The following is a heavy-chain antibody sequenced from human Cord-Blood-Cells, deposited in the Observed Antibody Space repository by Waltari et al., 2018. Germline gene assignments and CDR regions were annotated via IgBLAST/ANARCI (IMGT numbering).Heavy chain of an antibody. CDR3: AKEPTGYSSSWSFDY. CDR2: ISYDGSNK. CDR1: GFTFSSYG. J-gene: IGHJ4*02. D-gene: IGHD6-13*01. V-gene: IGHV3-30*18. Sequence: QVQLVESGGGVVQPVRSLRRSCAPSGFTFSSYGMHWLRPGLGKGLEWVAVISYDGSNKYYADSVKGRFTISRDNSKNTLYLQMNSLRAEDTAVYYCAKEPTGYSSSWSFDYWGQGTLVTVSS.